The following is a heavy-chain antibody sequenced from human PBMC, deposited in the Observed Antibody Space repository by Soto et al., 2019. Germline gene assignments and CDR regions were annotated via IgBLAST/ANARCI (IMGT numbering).Heavy chain of an antibody. D-gene: IGHD3-22*01. J-gene: IGHJ5*02. CDR2: IYYSGST. V-gene: IGHV4-39*07. CDR1: GGSISSSSYY. CDR3: VRERGYYYDSRTLRWFDP. Sequence: QLQLQESGPGLVKPSETLSLTCTVSGGSISSSSYYWGWIRQPPGKGLEWIGSIYYSGSTYYNPSLKSRVTISVDTSKNQFSLKLSSVTAADTAVYYCVRERGYYYDSRTLRWFDPWGQGTLVTVSS.